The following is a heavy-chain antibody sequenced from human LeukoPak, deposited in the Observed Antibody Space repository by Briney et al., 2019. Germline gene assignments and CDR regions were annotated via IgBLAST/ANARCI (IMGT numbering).Heavy chain of an antibody. CDR3: SREFPFCGADCFSGVFDI. CDR2: ISVINSGNT. Sequence: ASVKVSCKASGYTFSSYGINWVRHAPGQGLEWMGWISVINSGNTRYAQNFQGRLTMTTDTSTTTAYMELRSLRSDDTAVYYCSREFPFCGADCFSGVFDIWGQGTMVTVS. J-gene: IGHJ3*02. V-gene: IGHV1-18*01. CDR1: GYTFSSYG. D-gene: IGHD2-21*02.